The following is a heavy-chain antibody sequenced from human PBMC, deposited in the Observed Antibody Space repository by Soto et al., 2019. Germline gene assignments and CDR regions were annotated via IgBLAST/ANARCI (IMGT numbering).Heavy chain of an antibody. CDR2: IIPIFGTA. CDR3: ATDYYDSSGYPNFDY. CDR1: GGTFSSYA. V-gene: IGHV1-69*13. J-gene: IGHJ4*02. D-gene: IGHD3-22*01. Sequence: SVKVSCKASGGTFSSYAISWVRQAPGQGLEWMGGIIPIFGTANYAQKFQGRVTITADGSTSTAYMELSSLRSEDTAVYYCATDYYDSSGYPNFDYWGQGTLVTVSS.